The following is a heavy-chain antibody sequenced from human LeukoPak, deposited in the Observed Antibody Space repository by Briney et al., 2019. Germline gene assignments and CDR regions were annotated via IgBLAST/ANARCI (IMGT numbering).Heavy chain of an antibody. D-gene: IGHD6-13*01. J-gene: IGHJ2*01. CDR1: GFTFSSYA. V-gene: IGHV3-23*01. CDR2: ISTSGGST. Sequence: GGSLRLSCAASGFTFSSYAMSWVRQAPGKGLEWVSGISTSGGSTSYADSVKGRFTISRDNAKNTVYLQVNSLRAEDTAVYYCARDPHDSRSWNWYFDLWGRGTLVTASS. CDR3: ARDPHDSRSWNWYFDL.